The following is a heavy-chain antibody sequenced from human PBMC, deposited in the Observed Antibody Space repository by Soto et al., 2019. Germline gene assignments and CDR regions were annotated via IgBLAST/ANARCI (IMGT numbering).Heavy chain of an antibody. J-gene: IGHJ4*02. CDR2: IYYSGMT. CDR1: CVSVSTGGYF. Sequence: SETLSLTCTVSCVSVSTGGYFWTWIRQHPGKGLEWIGNIYYSGMTYYNPSLRGRVSISLDPSESQFSLKLNSVTAADTAVYYCARDSSGPGYSYGKFDYWGQGALVTVSS. D-gene: IGHD5-18*01. CDR3: ARDSSGPGYSYGKFDY. V-gene: IGHV4-31*03.